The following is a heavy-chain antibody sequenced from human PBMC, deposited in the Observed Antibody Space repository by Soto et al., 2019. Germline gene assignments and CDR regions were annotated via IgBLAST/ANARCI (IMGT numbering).Heavy chain of an antibody. V-gene: IGHV3-23*01. CDR3: AKVVMGGSSGYYYYFDY. D-gene: IGHD3-22*01. CDR2: ISGSGGST. Sequence: GGSLRLSCAASGFTFSSYAMSWVRQAPGKGLEWVSAISGSGGSTYYADSVKGRFTISRDNSKNTLYLQMNSLRAEDTAVYYCAKVVMGGSSGYYYYFDYWGQGTLVTVSS. J-gene: IGHJ4*02. CDR1: GFTFSSYA.